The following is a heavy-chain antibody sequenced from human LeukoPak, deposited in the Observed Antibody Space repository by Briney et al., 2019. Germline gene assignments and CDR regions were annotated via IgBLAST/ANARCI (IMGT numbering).Heavy chain of an antibody. CDR1: GGSFSGYY. CDR3: ASRDYYDSSGYSDAFDI. CDR2: INHSGST. J-gene: IGHJ3*02. D-gene: IGHD3-22*01. V-gene: IGHV4-34*01. Sequence: SETLSLTCAVYGGSFSGYYWSWIHQPPGKGLEWMGEINHSGSTNYNPSLKSRVTISVDTSKNQFSLKLSSVTAADTAVYYCASRDYYDSSGYSDAFDIWGQGTMVTVSS.